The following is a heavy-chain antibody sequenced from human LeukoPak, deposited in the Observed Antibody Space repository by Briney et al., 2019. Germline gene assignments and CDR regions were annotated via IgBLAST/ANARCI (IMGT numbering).Heavy chain of an antibody. V-gene: IGHV3-48*04. CDR1: GFTFSSYS. D-gene: IGHD3-22*01. Sequence: GSLILSCVASGFTFSSYSMNWVRQAPGKGLEWVSYISSSSSTIYYADSVKGRFTISRDNAKNSLYLQMNSLRAEDTAVYYCARDHAPRYYDSSGYLIFDYWGQGTLVTVSS. CDR2: ISSSSSTI. J-gene: IGHJ4*02. CDR3: ARDHAPRYYDSSGYLIFDY.